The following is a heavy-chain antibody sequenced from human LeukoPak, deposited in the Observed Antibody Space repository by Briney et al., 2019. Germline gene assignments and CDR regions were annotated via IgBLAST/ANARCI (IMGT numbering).Heavy chain of an antibody. D-gene: IGHD3-10*01. CDR2: INHSGST. J-gene: IGHJ4*02. CDR1: GGSFSGYY. V-gene: IGHV4-34*01. Sequence: SETLSLTCAVYGGSFSGYYWSWIRQPPGKGLEWIGEINHSGSTNYNPSLKSRVTISVDTSKNQFSLKLSSVTAADTAVYYCARRTITMVRGPNGAFDYWGQGTLVTVSS. CDR3: ARRTITMVRGPNGAFDY.